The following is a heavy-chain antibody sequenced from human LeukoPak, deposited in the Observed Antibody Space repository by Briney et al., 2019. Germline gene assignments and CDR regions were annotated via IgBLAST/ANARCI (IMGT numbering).Heavy chain of an antibody. CDR1: GYTFTSYD. CDR2: INPNSGVT. CDR3: ARVRRFDILTGFYQGHYFDY. Sequence: GASVKVSCKASGYTFTSYDINWVRQATGQGLEWMGWINPNSGVTNYVQRFQGRVTMTRDTSTSTAYMELSSLRSDDTAVYYCARVRRFDILTGFYQGHYFDYWGQGTLVTASS. D-gene: IGHD3-9*01. V-gene: IGHV1-2*02. J-gene: IGHJ4*02.